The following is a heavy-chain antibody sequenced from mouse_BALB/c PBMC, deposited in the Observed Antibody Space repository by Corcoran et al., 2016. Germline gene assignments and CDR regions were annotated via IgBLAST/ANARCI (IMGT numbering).Heavy chain of an antibody. CDR2: INPNYDST. Sequence: EVQQPQFGAELVQPGASVKIYCQASGYTFTDYNMDWVKQSHGKSLEWIGDINPNYDSTSFNQKFKGKATLPVDKSSSTAYMELRSLTSEYTAVYYCARGLYDGNYSYAMDYWGQGTSVAVSS. CDR3: ARGLYDGNYSYAMDY. J-gene: IGHJ4*01. V-gene: IGHV1-18*01. CDR1: GYTFTDYN. D-gene: IGHD2-1*01.